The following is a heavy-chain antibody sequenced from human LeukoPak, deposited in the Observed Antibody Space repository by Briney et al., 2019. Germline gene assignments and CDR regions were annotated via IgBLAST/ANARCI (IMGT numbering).Heavy chain of an antibody. CDR3: AKGGGGWYRGLDY. V-gene: IGHV3-74*01. CDR1: GFTFSTYW. D-gene: IGHD6-19*01. J-gene: IGHJ4*02. Sequence: PGGSLRLSCAASGFTFSTYWMHWVRQAPGKGLVWVSRINTDGSSATYADSVKGRFTISRDNAKNTLYLQMNSLRAEDTAVYYCAKGGGGWYRGLDYWGQGTLVTVSS. CDR2: INTDGSSA.